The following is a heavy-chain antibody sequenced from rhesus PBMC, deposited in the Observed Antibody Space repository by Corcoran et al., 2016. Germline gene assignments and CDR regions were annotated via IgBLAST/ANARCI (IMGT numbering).Heavy chain of an antibody. CDR1: GGSVSSSNW. J-gene: IGHJ4*01. V-gene: IGHV4-65*01. D-gene: IGHD1-32*01. Sequence: QVQLQESGPGLVKPSETLSLTCAVSGGSVSSSNWWSWIRQPPGKGLEWIVYISGSSGSTYYNPSLKRRFTMSPDTSKNQFSLKLSSVTAADTAVYYCARDPKAMTLDYWGQGVLVTVSS. CDR3: ARDPKAMTLDY. CDR2: ISGSSGST.